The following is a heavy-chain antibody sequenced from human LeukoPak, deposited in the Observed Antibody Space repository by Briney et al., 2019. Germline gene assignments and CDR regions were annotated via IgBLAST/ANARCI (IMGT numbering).Heavy chain of an antibody. CDR3: ARENPRHFDY. Sequence: SETLSLTCTVSGGSISSGGYYWSWIRQYPGKGLEWIGYIYYSGSTYYNPSLKSRVTISVDTSKNQFSLKLSSVTAADTAVYYCARENPRHFDYWGQGTLVTVSS. J-gene: IGHJ4*02. CDR2: IYYSGST. D-gene: IGHD1-14*01. CDR1: GGSISSGGYY. V-gene: IGHV4-31*03.